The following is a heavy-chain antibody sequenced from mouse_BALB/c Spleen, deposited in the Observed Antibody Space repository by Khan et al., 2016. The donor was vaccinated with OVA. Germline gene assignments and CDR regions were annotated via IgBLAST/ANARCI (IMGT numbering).Heavy chain of an antibody. CDR1: GFTFSTYG. CDR2: INSDGYYT. V-gene: IGHV5-6*01. D-gene: IGHD4-1*01. CDR3: ASHLTGSFAY. Sequence: EVQGVASGGDLVKPGGSLRLSCAASGFTFSTYGMSWVRQFPDKRLEWVATINSDGYYTYYPDTVKGRFTISSNNAENTLYLQMSSLKSEDTAIYYCASHLTGSFAYWGQGTLVTVSA. J-gene: IGHJ3*01.